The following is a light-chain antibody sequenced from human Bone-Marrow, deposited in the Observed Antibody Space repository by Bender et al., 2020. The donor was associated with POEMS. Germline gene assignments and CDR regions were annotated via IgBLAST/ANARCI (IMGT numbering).Light chain of an antibody. CDR1: SSNIGDNS. Sequence: QSVLTQPPSVSAAPGQKVTISCSGSSSNIGDNSVSWYQQVSGTAPKLLIYDNNNHNSGIPGRFSASKSGTSATLAITGLQTGDEADYYCATWDSSLSAGVFGGGTKVTVL. V-gene: IGLV1-51*01. CDR2: DNN. J-gene: IGLJ3*02. CDR3: ATWDSSLSAGV.